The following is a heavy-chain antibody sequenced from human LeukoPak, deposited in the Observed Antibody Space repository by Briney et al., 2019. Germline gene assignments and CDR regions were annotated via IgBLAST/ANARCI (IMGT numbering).Heavy chain of an antibody. CDR3: AKGAVPGVIKYYFDY. Sequence: GGSLRLSCAASGFIFSSYAMAWVRQAPGKGLEWVSVVSGSGSTTSYADSVKGRFTISRDLSKNTLFLQMNSLTADDTAVYYCAKGAVPGVIKYYFDYWGQGTLVTVSS. CDR1: GFIFSSYA. CDR2: VSGSGSTT. J-gene: IGHJ4*02. D-gene: IGHD3-10*01. V-gene: IGHV3-23*01.